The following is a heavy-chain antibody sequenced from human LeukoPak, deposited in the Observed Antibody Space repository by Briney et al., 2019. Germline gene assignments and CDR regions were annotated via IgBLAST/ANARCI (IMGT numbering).Heavy chain of an antibody. D-gene: IGHD3-22*01. CDR2: IGSST. CDR1: GFTFTTYA. V-gene: IGHV3-23*01. Sequence: GGSLRLSCAASGFTFTTYAMSWVRQAPGKGLEWVSSIGSSTYYADSVKGRFTISRDNSKNTLYLQMNSLRAEDTAVYYCARAYYDSALYYFDYWGQGTLVTVSS. CDR3: ARAYYDSALYYFDY. J-gene: IGHJ4*02.